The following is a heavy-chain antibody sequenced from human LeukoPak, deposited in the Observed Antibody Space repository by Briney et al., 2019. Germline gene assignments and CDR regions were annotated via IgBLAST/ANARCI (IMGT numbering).Heavy chain of an antibody. D-gene: IGHD2/OR15-2a*01. CDR2: IYTSGST. Sequence: SETLSLTCTVSGGSISSYYWSWIRQPPGKGLEWIGYIYTSGSTNYNPSLKSRVTISVDTSKNQFFLKLSSVTAADTAVYYCARLSSGRYYYYMDVWGKGTTVTVSS. V-gene: IGHV4-4*09. J-gene: IGHJ6*03. CDR1: GGSISSYY. CDR3: ARLSSGRYYYYMDV.